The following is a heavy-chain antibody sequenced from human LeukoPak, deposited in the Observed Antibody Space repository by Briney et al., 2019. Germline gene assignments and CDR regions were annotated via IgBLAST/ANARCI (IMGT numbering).Heavy chain of an antibody. CDR3: ARGGLPKPFDY. D-gene: IGHD1-14*01. Sequence: GGSLRLSCAASGFXFSSYEMNWVRQAPGKGLEWVSYISSSGSIIYYADSVKGRFTISRDNAKNSLYLQMNSLRAEDTAVYYCARGGLPKPFDYWGQGTLVTVSS. V-gene: IGHV3-48*03. CDR1: GFXFSSYE. CDR2: ISSSGSII. J-gene: IGHJ4*02.